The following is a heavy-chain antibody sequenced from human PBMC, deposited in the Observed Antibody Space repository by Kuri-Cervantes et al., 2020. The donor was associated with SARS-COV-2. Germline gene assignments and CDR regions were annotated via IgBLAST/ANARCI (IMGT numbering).Heavy chain of an antibody. Sequence: ASVKVSCKASGYTFTNYGLAWVRQAPGQGLEWMGWISTYSGNTNYAQDLHGRVTMTTDTSTSTAYMELRSLRSDDTAVYYCARDDDCSSTSCPGSPFDYWGQGTLVTVSS. CDR1: GYTFTNYG. J-gene: IGHJ4*02. CDR3: ARDDDCSSTSCPGSPFDY. CDR2: ISTYSGNT. V-gene: IGHV1-18*01. D-gene: IGHD2-2*01.